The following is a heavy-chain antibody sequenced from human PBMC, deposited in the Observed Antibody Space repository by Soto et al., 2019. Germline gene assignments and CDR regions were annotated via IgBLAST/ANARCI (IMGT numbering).Heavy chain of an antibody. CDR1: GGSISSYY. V-gene: IGHV4-59*01. D-gene: IGHD6-19*01. Sequence: SETLSLTCTVSGGSISSYYWSWIRQPPGKGLEWIGYIYYSGSTNYNPSLKSRVTISVDTSKNQFSLKLSSVTAADTAVYYYARLSSSGWYFDYWGQGTLVTVSS. CDR3: ARLSSSGWYFDY. J-gene: IGHJ4*02. CDR2: IYYSGST.